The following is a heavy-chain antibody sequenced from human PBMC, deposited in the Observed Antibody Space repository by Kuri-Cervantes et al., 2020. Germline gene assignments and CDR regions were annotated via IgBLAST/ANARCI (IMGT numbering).Heavy chain of an antibody. Sequence: ASVKVSCKASGHTFTGYYMHWVRQAPGQGLEWMGWINPNSGGTNYAQKFQGWVTMTRDTSISTAYMELSRLRSDDTAVYYCATTVIAAAGTGAFDIWGQGTMVTVSS. CDR1: GHTFTGYY. D-gene: IGHD6-13*01. V-gene: IGHV1-2*04. J-gene: IGHJ3*02. CDR2: INPNSGGT. CDR3: ATTVIAAAGTGAFDI.